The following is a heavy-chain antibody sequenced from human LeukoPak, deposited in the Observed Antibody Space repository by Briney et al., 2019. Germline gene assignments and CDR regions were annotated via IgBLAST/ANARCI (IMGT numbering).Heavy chain of an antibody. CDR3: LRGDRRDY. CDR2: ISSSGSTT. V-gene: IGHV3-11*04. Sequence: GGSLRLSCAASGFTFSDFYMSWIRQAPGKGLEWVSYISSSGSTTYYADSVKGRVTISRDNAMNSVDLQLNRLRAEDTAVYYCLRGDRRDYWGQGTLVTVSS. CDR1: GFTFSDFY. J-gene: IGHJ4*02.